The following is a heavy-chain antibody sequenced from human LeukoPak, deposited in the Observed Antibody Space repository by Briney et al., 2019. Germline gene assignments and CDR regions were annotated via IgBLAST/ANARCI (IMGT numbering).Heavy chain of an antibody. V-gene: IGHV3-23*01. CDR1: GFTFSSYW. CDR2: ISGSGTST. CDR3: ARILSAPIDY. D-gene: IGHD2/OR15-2a*01. Sequence: GGSLRLSCAASGFTFSSYWMSWVRQAPGKGLEWVSAISGSGTSTYYVDSVKGRLTISRDNSKNTLYLQMSSLKAEDTAVYYCARILSAPIDYWGQGTLVTVSS. J-gene: IGHJ4*02.